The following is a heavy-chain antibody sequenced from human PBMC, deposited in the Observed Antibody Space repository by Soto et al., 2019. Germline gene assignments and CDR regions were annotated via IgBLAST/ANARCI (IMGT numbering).Heavy chain of an antibody. J-gene: IGHJ4*02. V-gene: IGHV4-30-2*01. Sequence: TLSLTCAVSGGSISSGGYSWSWIRQPPGKGLEWIGYIYHSGSTYYNPSLKSRVTISVDRSKNQFSLKLSSVTAADTAVYYCARDWVFDYWGQGTLVTVSS. D-gene: IGHD6-13*01. CDR1: GGSISSGGYS. CDR3: ARDWVFDY. CDR2: IYHSGST.